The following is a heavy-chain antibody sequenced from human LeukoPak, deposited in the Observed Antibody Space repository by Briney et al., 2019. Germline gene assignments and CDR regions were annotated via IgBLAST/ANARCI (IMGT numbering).Heavy chain of an antibody. V-gene: IGHV4-39*01. CDR1: GGSISSSSYY. Sequence: PSETLSLTCTVSGGSISSSSYYWGWIRQPPGKGLEWIGSIYYSGSTYYNPSLKSRVTISVDTSKNQFSLKLSSVTAADTAVYYCARGYSGYPTLFDYWGQGTLVTVSS. CDR2: IYYSGST. CDR3: ARGYSGYPTLFDY. D-gene: IGHD3-22*01. J-gene: IGHJ4*02.